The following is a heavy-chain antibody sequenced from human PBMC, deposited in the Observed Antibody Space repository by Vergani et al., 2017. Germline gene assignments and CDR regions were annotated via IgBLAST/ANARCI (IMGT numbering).Heavy chain of an antibody. J-gene: IGHJ4*02. CDR1: GGSISSGDYY. Sequence: QVQLQESGPGLVKPSQTLSLTCTVSGGSISSGDYYWNWSRQPPGKGLEWIGYIYYSGSTYYNPSLKSRCTISVDTSKNQFSLKLRSVTAADTAVYYCARKMVVREDFDYWGQGTLVTVSS. V-gene: IGHV4-30-4*08. CDR2: IYYSGST. D-gene: IGHD3-10*01. CDR3: ARKMVVREDFDY.